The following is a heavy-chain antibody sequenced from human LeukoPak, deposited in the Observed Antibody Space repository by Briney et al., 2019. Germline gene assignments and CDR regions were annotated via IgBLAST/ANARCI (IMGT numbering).Heavy chain of an antibody. CDR1: GYTFIGHY. CDR3: ARSNWNYDLPGYYFDY. V-gene: IGHV1-2*02. J-gene: IGHJ4*02. Sequence: ASVKVSCKTSGYTFIGHYIHWVRQAPGQGLEWMGWLNPDSAGTNYAQRFQGRVTMTRDPSISTAYMELSRLKSDDTAVYYCARSNWNYDLPGYYFDYWGQGTLVTVSS. D-gene: IGHD1-7*01. CDR2: LNPDSAGT.